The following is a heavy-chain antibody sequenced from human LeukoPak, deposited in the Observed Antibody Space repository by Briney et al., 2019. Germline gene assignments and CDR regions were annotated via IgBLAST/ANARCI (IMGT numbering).Heavy chain of an antibody. CDR3: AKGSGSGFSRPIDY. CDR2: ISGSGGST. V-gene: IGHV3-23*01. J-gene: IGHJ4*02. Sequence: GGSLRLSCAASGFTLRSYAMSWVRQAPGKGPEWVSGISGSGGSTYYADSVKGRFTISRDNSKNTLYLQMNSLRAEDTAVYYCAKGSGSGFSRPIDYWGQGTLVTVSS. CDR1: GFTLRSYA. D-gene: IGHD1-26*01.